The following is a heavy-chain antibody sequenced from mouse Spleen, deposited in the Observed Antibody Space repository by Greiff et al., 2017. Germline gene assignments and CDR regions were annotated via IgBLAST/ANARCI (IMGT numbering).Heavy chain of an antibody. CDR3: ASGYYGSSYHYYAMDY. D-gene: IGHD1-1*01. V-gene: IGHV1-64*01. J-gene: IGHJ4*01. CDR1: GYTFTSYW. CDR2: IHPNSGST. Sequence: QVQLQQPGAELVKPGASVKLSCKASGYTFTSYWMHWVKQRPGQGLEWIGMIHPNSGSTNYNEKFKSKATLTVDKSSSTAYMQLSSLTSEDSAVYYCASGYYGSSYHYYAMDYWGQGTSGTVSS.